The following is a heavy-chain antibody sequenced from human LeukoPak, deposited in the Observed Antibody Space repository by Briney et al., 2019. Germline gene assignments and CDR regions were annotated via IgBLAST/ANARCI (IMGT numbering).Heavy chain of an antibody. J-gene: IGHJ2*01. V-gene: IGHV4-39*01. Sequence: SETLSPTCTVSGGSISASGHYWGWIRQPPGKGLEWIGSIFYSGSTYYNPSLKRRVAISVDTSKNQFSLNLSSVTAADTAVYYCARPATVTTSFWYFDLWGRGTLVTVSS. CDR3: ARPATVTTSFWYFDL. CDR2: IFYSGST. CDR1: GGSISASGHY. D-gene: IGHD4-17*01.